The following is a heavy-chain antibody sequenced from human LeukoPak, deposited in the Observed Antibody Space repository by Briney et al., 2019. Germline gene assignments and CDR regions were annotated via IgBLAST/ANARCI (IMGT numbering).Heavy chain of an antibody. J-gene: IGHJ4*02. V-gene: IGHV3-23*01. Sequence: GGSLRLSCAASGFTFTSYAMNWVRQAPGKGLEWVSGISGSGADTYYADSVKGRFTVSRDNSKNTVYLQMNSLRAEDTAVYYCAKDRGNYNWIFDYWGQGTLVTVSS. CDR2: ISGSGADT. D-gene: IGHD1-20*01. CDR3: AKDRGNYNWIFDY. CDR1: GFTFTSYA.